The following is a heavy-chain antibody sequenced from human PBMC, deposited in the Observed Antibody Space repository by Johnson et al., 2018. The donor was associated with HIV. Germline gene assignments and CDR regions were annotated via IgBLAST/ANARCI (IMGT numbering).Heavy chain of an antibody. CDR3: ARAGDYDVLTGSLLRGTFDV. J-gene: IGHJ3*01. Sequence: VHLVESGGGVVQPGRYLRLSCAASGFIFSSYDMHWVRQTTGKGLEWISGIGSSGDTFYPGSVKGRFTISRANAKNSLYLQMNSLRAGDTGVYYCARAGDYDVLTGSLLRGTFDVWGQGTMVTVSS. V-gene: IGHV3-13*01. CDR2: IGSSGDT. CDR1: GFIFSSYD. D-gene: IGHD3-9*01.